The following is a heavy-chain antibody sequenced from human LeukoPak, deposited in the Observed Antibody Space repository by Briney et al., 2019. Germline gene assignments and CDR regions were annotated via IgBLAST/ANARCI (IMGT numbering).Heavy chain of an antibody. Sequence: PGGSLRLSCAASGFTFSSFGMHWVRQAPGKGLEWVAVIWYDGSNKYYADSVKGRFTISRANSKNTLYLQMNSLRAEDTAVYYCARATPDYYGMDVWGQGTTVTVSS. CDR1: GFTFSSFG. J-gene: IGHJ6*02. V-gene: IGHV3-33*01. CDR2: IWYDGSNK. CDR3: ARATPDYYGMDV.